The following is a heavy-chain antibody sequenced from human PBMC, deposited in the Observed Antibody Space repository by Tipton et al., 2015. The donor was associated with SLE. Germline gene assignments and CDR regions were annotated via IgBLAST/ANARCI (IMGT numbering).Heavy chain of an antibody. CDR1: GYTFTNYG. Sequence: QLVQSGAELKKPGASVKVSCKASGYTFTNYGICWVRQAPGQGLEWVAWVSGNNGIPKYAQKLQGRVTMTTDESTSTASMDLTSLRSDDTALYYCASLGAARGYWGQGTLVTVSS. CDR3: ASLGAARGY. V-gene: IGHV1-18*01. CDR2: VSGNNGIP. J-gene: IGHJ4*02. D-gene: IGHD3-16*01.